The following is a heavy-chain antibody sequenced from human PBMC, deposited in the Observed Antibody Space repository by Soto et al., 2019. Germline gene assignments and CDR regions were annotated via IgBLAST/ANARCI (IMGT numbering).Heavy chain of an antibody. CDR2: IHHGGTT. J-gene: IGHJ5*02. CDR1: GYSISGGYY. CDR3: ARGSDPRINWFDP. V-gene: IGHV4-38-2*01. Sequence: SETLSLTCAVSGYSISGGYYWGWIRQPPGKGLEWIGIIHHGGTTYYNPSLKSRVSISVNTSKNQFSLKLSSATAADAAVYYCARGSDPRINWFDPWGQGTLVTVSS.